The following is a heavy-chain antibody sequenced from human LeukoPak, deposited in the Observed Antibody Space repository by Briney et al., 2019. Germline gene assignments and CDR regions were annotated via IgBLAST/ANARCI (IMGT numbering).Heavy chain of an antibody. D-gene: IGHD3-22*01. V-gene: IGHV1-46*01. CDR2: INPSGGST. CDR3: ARGWYYDSSGYPTSGYFQH. Sequence: ASVTVSCKASGYTFTSYYMHWVRQAPGQGLEWMGIINPSGGSTGYAQKFQGRVTMTRDTSTSTVYMELSSLRSEDTAVYYCARGWYYDSSGYPTSGYFQHWGQGTLVTVSP. CDR1: GYTFTSYY. J-gene: IGHJ1*01.